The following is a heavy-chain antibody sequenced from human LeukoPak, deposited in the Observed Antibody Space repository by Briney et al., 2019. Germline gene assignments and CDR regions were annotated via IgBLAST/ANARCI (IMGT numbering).Heavy chain of an antibody. CDR2: IRYDGSNK. D-gene: IGHD4-17*01. CDR1: EFTFSSYG. J-gene: IGHJ4*02. CDR3: AKEIWPTVTTPGWTYFDY. V-gene: IGHV3-30*02. Sequence: GGSLRLSCAASEFTFSSYGMHWVRQAPGKGLEWVAFIRYDGSNKYYADPVKGRFTISRDNSKNTLYLQMNSLRAEDTAVYYCAKEIWPTVTTPGWTYFDYWGQGALVTVSS.